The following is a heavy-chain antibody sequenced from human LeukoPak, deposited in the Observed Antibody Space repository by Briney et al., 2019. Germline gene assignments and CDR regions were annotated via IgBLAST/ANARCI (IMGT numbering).Heavy chain of an antibody. V-gene: IGHV3-23*01. J-gene: IGHJ4*02. CDR1: GFTFSSYA. D-gene: IGHD1-26*01. CDR2: ISGSGGST. CDR3: AKGGKWDVTPFDY. Sequence: GGSLRLSCAASGFTFSSYAMGWVRQAPGKGLDWVSSISGSGGSTYHADSVKGRFTISRDNSKNTLYLQMNSLRAEDTAVYYCAKGGKWDVTPFDYWGQGTLVTVSS.